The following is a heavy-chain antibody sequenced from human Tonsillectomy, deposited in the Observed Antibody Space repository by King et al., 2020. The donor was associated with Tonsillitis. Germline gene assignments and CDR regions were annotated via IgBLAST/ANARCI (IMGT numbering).Heavy chain of an antibody. Sequence: VPLQESGPGLVKPSQTLSLTCTVSGGSISSGDYYWRWIRQPPGKGLEWIGYIYYSGSTYYNPSLKSRVTISVDTSKNQFSLNLSSVTAADTAVYYCARRNYYDSSGYAFDIWGQGTMVTVSS. V-gene: IGHV4-30-4*01. J-gene: IGHJ3*02. CDR3: ARRNYYDSSGYAFDI. CDR1: GGSISSGDYY. D-gene: IGHD3-22*01. CDR2: IYYSGST.